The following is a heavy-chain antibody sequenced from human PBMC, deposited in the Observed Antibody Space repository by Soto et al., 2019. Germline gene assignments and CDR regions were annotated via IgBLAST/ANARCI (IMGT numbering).Heavy chain of an antibody. CDR2: IYYSGST. V-gene: IGHV4-59*01. Sequence: LETLCLTCTVSGGSISSYDGSWIRQPPGKGLEWIGYIYYSGSTNYNPSLKSRVTISVDTSKNQFSLKLSSVTAADTAVYYCARSRYDWDYWGQGTLVTVSS. CDR3: ARSRYDWDY. CDR1: GGSISSYD. D-gene: IGHD3-3*01. J-gene: IGHJ4*02.